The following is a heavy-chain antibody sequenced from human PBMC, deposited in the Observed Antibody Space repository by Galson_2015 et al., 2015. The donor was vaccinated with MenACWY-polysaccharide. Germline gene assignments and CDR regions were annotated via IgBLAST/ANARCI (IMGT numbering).Heavy chain of an antibody. D-gene: IGHD4-17*01. CDR1: GGSISSGSYY. J-gene: IGHJ5*02. V-gene: IGHV4-61*02. Sequence: TLSLTCTVSGGSISSGSYYWSWIRQPAGKGLEWIGRIYTSGSTNYNPSLKSRVTISVDTSKNQFSLKLSSVTAADTAVYYCARGLDYGDYWDWFDPWGQGTLVTVSS. CDR2: IYTSGST. CDR3: ARGLDYGDYWDWFDP.